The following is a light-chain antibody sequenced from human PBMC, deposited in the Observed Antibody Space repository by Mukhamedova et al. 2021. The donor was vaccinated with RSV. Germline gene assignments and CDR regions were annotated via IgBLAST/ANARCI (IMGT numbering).Light chain of an antibody. Sequence: GERTTLSCRASQSVRSSNLAWYQQKPGQAPRLLIYGASSRATGIPDRFSGSGSGADFTLTIGRLEPEDFAVYYCQQYGALPITFGQ. CDR1: QSVRSSN. CDR2: GAS. J-gene: IGKJ5*01. CDR3: QQYGALPIT. V-gene: IGKV3-20*01.